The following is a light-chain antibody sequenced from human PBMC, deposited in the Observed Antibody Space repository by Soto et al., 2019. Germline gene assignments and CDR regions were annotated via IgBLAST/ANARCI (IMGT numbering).Light chain of an antibody. CDR3: QQYERYPMT. CDR1: QSISPW. V-gene: IGKV1-5*03. Sequence: DSQMTQFPSTLSASVGDRVTITCPASQSISPWLAWYQQKPGKAPKILISKASTLQSGVPPRFSGSGSGTEFTLTISSLQPDDFATYYCQQYERYPMTFGGGTKVDI. J-gene: IGKJ4*01. CDR2: KAS.